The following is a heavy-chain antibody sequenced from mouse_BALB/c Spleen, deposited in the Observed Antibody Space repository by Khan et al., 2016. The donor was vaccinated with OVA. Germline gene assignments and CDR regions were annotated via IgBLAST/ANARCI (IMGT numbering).Heavy chain of an antibody. CDR2: VNPNTGNT. J-gene: IGHJ3*01. CDR1: GYSFTGYY. Sequence: VQLKQSGPDLVKPGASVKMSCKASGYSFTGYYMNWVKQSHGKSLECIGRVNPNTGNTNYNQKFRGKAILIVDTSSSTAYMELRSLTSEDSAVYYRARGYDFFAYWGQGTLVTVSA. V-gene: IGHV1-26*01. D-gene: IGHD2-14*01. CDR3: ARGYDFFAY.